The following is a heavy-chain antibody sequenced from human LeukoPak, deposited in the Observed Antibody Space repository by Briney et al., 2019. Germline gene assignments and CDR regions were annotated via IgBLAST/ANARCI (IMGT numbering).Heavy chain of an antibody. CDR1: GFTVSSNY. D-gene: IGHD5-12*01. CDR3: ASGYGKPLGPVGDAFDI. Sequence: GGSLRLSCAASGFTVSSNYMSWVRQAPGKGLEWVSVIYSGGSTYYADSVKGRFTISRDNSKNTLYLQMNSLRAEDTAVYYCASGYGKPLGPVGDAFDIWGQGTMVTVSS. J-gene: IGHJ3*02. CDR2: IYSGGST. V-gene: IGHV3-66*01.